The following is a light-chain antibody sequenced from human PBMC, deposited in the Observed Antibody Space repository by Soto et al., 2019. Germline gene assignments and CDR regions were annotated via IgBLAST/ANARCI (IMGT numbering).Light chain of an antibody. CDR2: GAS. V-gene: IGKV3-20*01. J-gene: IGKJ2*01. CDR1: KGVSASN. Sequence: EIVLTQSPGTLSLSPGEEAPLSARPSKGVSASNLAWYQQNPGQAPRLLIFGASSRPTDIPDRFSGSGSGTDFTLTISRLEPEDFAVYYCQQYGGSSYTFGQGTKLQIK. CDR3: QQYGGSSYT.